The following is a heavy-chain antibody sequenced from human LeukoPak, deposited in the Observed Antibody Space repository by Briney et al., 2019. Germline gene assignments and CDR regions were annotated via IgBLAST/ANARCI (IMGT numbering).Heavy chain of an antibody. CDR1: GGSISIYY. J-gene: IGHJ4*02. D-gene: IGHD2-2*01. V-gene: IGHV4-59*12. Sequence: SETLSLTCTVSGGSISIYYWNWIRQPPGKGLEWIGSFYHSGSTNYNPSLRSRVTISVDTSKNQFSLKLSSVTAADTAVYYCASLASGGYCSSTSCQTPDYWGQGTLVTVSS. CDR3: ASLASGGYCSSTSCQTPDY. CDR2: FYHSGST.